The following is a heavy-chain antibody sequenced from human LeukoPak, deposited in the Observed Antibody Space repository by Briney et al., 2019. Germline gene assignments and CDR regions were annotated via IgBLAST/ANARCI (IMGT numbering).Heavy chain of an antibody. V-gene: IGHV4-34*01. J-gene: IGHJ5*02. Sequence: SETLSLTCAVYGGSFSGYYWSWIRQPPGKGLEWIGEINHSGSTNYNPSLKSRVTISVDTSKNQFSLKLSSVTAADTAVYYCARRGYCSSTSCYTVGWFDPWGQGTLVTVSS. CDR3: ARRGYCSSTSCYTVGWFDP. CDR1: GGSFSGYY. CDR2: INHSGST. D-gene: IGHD2-2*02.